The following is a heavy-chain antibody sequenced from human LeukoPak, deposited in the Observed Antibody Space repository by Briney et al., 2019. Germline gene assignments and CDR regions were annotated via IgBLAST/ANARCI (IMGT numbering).Heavy chain of an antibody. J-gene: IGHJ6*03. CDR3: ARIRSTTIRGVDVHYCMDV. D-gene: IGHD3-10*01. V-gene: IGHV4-59*01. CDR1: GGSISNYY. Sequence: SETLSLTCTVSGGSISNYYWIWIRQPPGKGLEYIGYVYYSGSTNYNPSLKSRVTISVDTSKNQFSLSLSSLTAADTAVYYCARIRSTTIRGVDVHYCMDVWGKGTTVTISS. CDR2: VYYSGST.